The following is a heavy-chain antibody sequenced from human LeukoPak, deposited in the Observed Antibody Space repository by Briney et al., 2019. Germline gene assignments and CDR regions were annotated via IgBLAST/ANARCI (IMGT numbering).Heavy chain of an antibody. J-gene: IGHJ6*02. Sequence: GGSLRLSCAASGFTFSSYWMSWVRQAPGKGLEWVSYIANGGSTIHHADSVKGRFTISRDNAKKTLYLQMNSLRAEDTAVYYCARSIGLTGGGVDVWGQGTTVTVSS. CDR1: GFTFSSYW. D-gene: IGHD3-9*01. V-gene: IGHV3-48*04. CDR2: IANGGSTI. CDR3: ARSIGLTGGGVDV.